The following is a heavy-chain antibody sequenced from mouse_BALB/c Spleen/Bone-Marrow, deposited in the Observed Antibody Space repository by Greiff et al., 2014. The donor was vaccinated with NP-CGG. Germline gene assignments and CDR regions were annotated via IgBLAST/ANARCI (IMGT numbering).Heavy chain of an antibody. D-gene: IGHD2-1*01. V-gene: IGHV1-66*01. J-gene: IGHJ4*01. Sequence: QVQLQQSGAELVKPGASVKLSCKTSGFTFSSTYLSWLRQKPGQSLEWIAWIYARTGGTNYNPKFTGKAQLTVDTSSSTAFMQFSSLTNEDSAIYYCARHYGNYAAMDYGGQGTSVTVSS. CDR2: IYARTGGT. CDR1: GFTFSSTY. CDR3: ARHYGNYAAMDY.